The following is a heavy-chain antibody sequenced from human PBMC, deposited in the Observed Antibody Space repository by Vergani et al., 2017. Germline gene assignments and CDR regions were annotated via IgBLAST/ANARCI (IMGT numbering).Heavy chain of an antibody. D-gene: IGHD3-22*01. CDR3: ARDERPYYYDSSGYFR. Sequence: QVQLVQSGAEVKKPGSSVKVSCKASGGTFSSYAISWVRQAPGQGLEWMGGIIPIFGTANYAQKFQGRVTITADESTSTAYIELSSLRSEDTAVYYCARDERPYYYDSSGYFRWGQGTLVTVSS. CDR2: IIPIFGTA. CDR1: GGTFSSYA. V-gene: IGHV1-69*01. J-gene: IGHJ4*02.